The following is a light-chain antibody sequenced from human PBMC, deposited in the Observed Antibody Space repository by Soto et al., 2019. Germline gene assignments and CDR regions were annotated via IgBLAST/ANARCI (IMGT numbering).Light chain of an antibody. Sequence: EIALTQSPGTLSLSPGERATLSCRASQSVGSSYLAWYQQKPGQTPRLLIYGASSRATGIPDRFSGSGSGTDFTLTISRLEHEDVPVYYCQQYDSSPWTFGQGTKVEIK. CDR3: QQYDSSPWT. CDR1: QSVGSSY. CDR2: GAS. J-gene: IGKJ1*01. V-gene: IGKV3-20*01.